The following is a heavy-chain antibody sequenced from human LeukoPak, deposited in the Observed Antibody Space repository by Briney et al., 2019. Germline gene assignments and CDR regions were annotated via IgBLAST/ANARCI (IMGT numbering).Heavy chain of an antibody. CDR1: GFTFSSSG. Sequence: TGGSLRLSCAASGFTFSSSGMHWVRQAPGKGLEWVAVMSNDGINKYYAGSVKGRFTISRDNSKNTLFLQMNSLRPEDTAVYYCARDPVSSALQINSDFWGQGALVTVSS. J-gene: IGHJ4*02. CDR2: MSNDGINK. CDR3: ARDPVSSALQINSDF. V-gene: IGHV3-30*03. D-gene: IGHD2-2*01.